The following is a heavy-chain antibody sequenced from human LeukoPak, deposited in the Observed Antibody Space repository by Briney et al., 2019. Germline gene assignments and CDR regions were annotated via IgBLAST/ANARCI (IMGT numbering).Heavy chain of an antibody. CDR2: IYYSGST. D-gene: IGHD3-10*01. CDR3: ARVRIYGSGSDHFDY. Sequence: SETLSLTCTVSGGSITSSSYYWGWIRQPPGKGLEWIASIYYSGSTYYNPSLKSRVTISVDTSKNQFSLKLSSVTAADTAVYYCARVRIYGSGSDHFDYWGQGTLVTVSS. CDR1: GGSITSSSYY. V-gene: IGHV4-39*07. J-gene: IGHJ4*02.